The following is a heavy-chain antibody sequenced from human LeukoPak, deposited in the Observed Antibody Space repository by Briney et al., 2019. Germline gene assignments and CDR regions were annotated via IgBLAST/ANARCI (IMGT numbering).Heavy chain of an antibody. D-gene: IGHD3-10*01. J-gene: IGHJ4*02. CDR2: IIPIFGTA. CDR3: ARAGGPMVRGVIYFDY. Sequence: GASVKVPCKASGGTFSSYAISWVRQAPGQGLEWMGGIIPIFGTANYAQKFQGRVTITADESTSTAYMELSSLRSEDTAVYYCARAGGPMVRGVIYFDYWGQGTLVTVSS. CDR1: GGTFSSYA. V-gene: IGHV1-69*01.